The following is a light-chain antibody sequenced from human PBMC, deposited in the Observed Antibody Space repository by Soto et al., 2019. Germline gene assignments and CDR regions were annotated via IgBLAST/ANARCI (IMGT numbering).Light chain of an antibody. V-gene: IGKV3-15*01. CDR2: GAS. CDR1: QNITHN. CDR3: QQYKSWPPIT. Sequence: EIVMTQSPVTLSVSPGERATLSCRASQNITHNLAWYQQKPGQAPRLLIYGASTRATGIPDRFSGSGSGTEFTLSISSLQSEDFAVYYCQQYKSWPPITFGQGTRLEMK. J-gene: IGKJ5*01.